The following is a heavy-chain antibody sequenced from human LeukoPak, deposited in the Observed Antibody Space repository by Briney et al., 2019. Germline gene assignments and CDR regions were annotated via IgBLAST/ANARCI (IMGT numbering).Heavy chain of an antibody. Sequence: QPGGSLRLSCAASGFTFSVSAVHWVRQASGEGLEWVGRIRSKDHNYATTYAASVKGRFTISRDDSKNTAYLQINSLKTEDTAVYYCARLAVSNVGTTVFDYWGQGTLVTVSS. CDR3: ARLAVSNVGTTVFDY. V-gene: IGHV3-73*01. CDR1: GFTFSVSA. J-gene: IGHJ4*02. D-gene: IGHD1-14*01. CDR2: IRSKDHNYAT.